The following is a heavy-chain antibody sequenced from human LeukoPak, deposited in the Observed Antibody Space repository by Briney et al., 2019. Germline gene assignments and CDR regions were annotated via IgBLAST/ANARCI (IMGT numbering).Heavy chain of an antibody. Sequence: PGRSLRLSCAASGFTFSNYGMHWVRQAPGKGLEWVAVIWYDGSNKDYADSVKGRFTISRDNSKNTLYLQMNSLRAEDTALYSCAGAPGRWPNNWFDPWGQGTLVTVSS. J-gene: IGHJ5*02. D-gene: IGHD6-13*01. V-gene: IGHV3-33*01. CDR3: AGAPGRWPNNWFDP. CDR2: IWYDGSNK. CDR1: GFTFSNYG.